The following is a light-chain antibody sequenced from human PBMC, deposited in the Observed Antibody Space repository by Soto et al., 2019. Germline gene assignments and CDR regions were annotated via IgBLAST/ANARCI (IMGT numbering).Light chain of an antibody. J-gene: IGLJ3*02. CDR1: SSDVGGYNF. V-gene: IGLV2-8*01. CDR2: EVS. Sequence: QSALTQPPSASGSPGQSVTISCTGTSSDVGGYNFVSWYQHHPGKAPKLMIYEVSKRPSGVPDRFSGSKSGNTASLTVSGLQAEDEADYYCSSYAGSNIWVFGGGTKLNVL. CDR3: SSYAGSNIWV.